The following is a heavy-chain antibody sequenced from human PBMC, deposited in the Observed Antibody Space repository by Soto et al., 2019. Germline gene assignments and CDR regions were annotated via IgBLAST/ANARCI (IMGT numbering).Heavy chain of an antibody. CDR2: VYPDDSDT. J-gene: IGHJ6*02. Sequence: EVQLVQSGAEVKKPGESLKISCKASGYRFPTNWIGWVRQMPGKGLEWMGIVYPDDSDTRYSPSFQGQVTISADKSISTAYLQWSSLKPSDTAMYYCARHYVWGSSRSYYYGIDVWGQGTTVTVSS. CDR3: ARHYVWGSSRSYYYGIDV. V-gene: IGHV5-51*01. CDR1: GYRFPTNW. D-gene: IGHD3-16*02.